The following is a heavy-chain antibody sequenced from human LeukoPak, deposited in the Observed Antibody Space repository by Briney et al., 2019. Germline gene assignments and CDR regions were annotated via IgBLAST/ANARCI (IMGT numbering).Heavy chain of an antibody. CDR3: ARDGEYYGSGSST. Sequence: SETLSLTCTVSGGSISSSSYYWGWIRQPPGKGLEWIGSIYYSGSTYYNPSLKSRVTISVDTSKNQFSLKLSSVTAADTAVYYCARDGEYYGSGSSTWGQGTLVTVSS. V-gene: IGHV4-39*02. D-gene: IGHD3-10*01. CDR1: GGSISSSSYY. CDR2: IYYSGST. J-gene: IGHJ5*02.